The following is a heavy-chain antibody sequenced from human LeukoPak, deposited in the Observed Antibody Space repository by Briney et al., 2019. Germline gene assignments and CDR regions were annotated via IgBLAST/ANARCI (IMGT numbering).Heavy chain of an antibody. CDR1: GFTFVDYA. CDR2: ISWNSGSI. J-gene: IGHJ4*02. D-gene: IGHD3-22*01. CDR3: AKDSYYDSSGYLDY. V-gene: IGHV3-9*01. Sequence: PGGSLRLSCAASGFTFVDYAMHWVRQAPGKGLEWVSGISWNSGSIGYADSVKGRFTIPRDNAKNSLYLQMNSLRAEDTALYYCAKDSYYDSSGYLDYWGQGTLVTVSS.